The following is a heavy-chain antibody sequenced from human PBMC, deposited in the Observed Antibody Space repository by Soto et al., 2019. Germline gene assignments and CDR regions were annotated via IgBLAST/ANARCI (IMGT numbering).Heavy chain of an antibody. J-gene: IGHJ4*02. D-gene: IGHD6-13*01. V-gene: IGHV4-39*01. CDR2: IYYSGST. CDR1: GGSISSSSYY. Sequence: QLQLQESGPGLVKPSETLSLTCTVSGGSISSSSYYWGWIRQPPGKGLEWIGSIYYSGSTYYNPSLKRRVTISVDTSKNQFSLKLSSVTAADTAVYYCASSSSWYPLPGYWGQGTLVTVSS. CDR3: ASSSSWYPLPGY.